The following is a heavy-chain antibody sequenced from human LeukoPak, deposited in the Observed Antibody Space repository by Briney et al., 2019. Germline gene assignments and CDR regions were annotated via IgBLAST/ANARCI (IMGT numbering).Heavy chain of an antibody. V-gene: IGHV4-39*01. D-gene: IGHD3-9*01. CDR3: ARHEYDILTGYDY. Sequence: SETLSLTCTVSGGSISSSRHYWGWIRQPPGKGLAWIGSIYYSGSTFYNPSLKSRVTISVDTSKNQFSLKLSSVTAADTAVYYCARHEYDILTGYDYWGQGTLVTVSS. CDR2: IYYSGST. CDR1: GGSISSSRHY. J-gene: IGHJ4*02.